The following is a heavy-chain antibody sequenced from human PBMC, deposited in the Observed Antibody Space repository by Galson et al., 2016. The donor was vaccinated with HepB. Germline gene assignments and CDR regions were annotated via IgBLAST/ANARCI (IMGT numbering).Heavy chain of an antibody. V-gene: IGHV6-1*01. CDR3: ARAVEYYTFWSLLYGMDV. J-gene: IGHJ6*02. CDR2: TYYRLKWNN. Sequence: CAISGDSVSSSRAAWNWIRQSPSRGLEWLGRTYYRLKWNNDYAVSVKSRIIINPDTSKNQFSLQLKSVTPEDTAVYYCARAVEYYTFWSLLYGMDVWGQGTTVIVSS. CDR1: GDSVSSSRAA. D-gene: IGHD3-3*01.